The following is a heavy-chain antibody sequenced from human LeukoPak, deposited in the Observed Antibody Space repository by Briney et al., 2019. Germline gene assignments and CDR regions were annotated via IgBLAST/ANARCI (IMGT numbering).Heavy chain of an antibody. D-gene: IGHD6-6*01. Sequence: NPSETLSLTCAVYGGSFSGYYWSWIRQPPGKGLEWIGEINHSGSTSYNPSLKSRVTISVDTSKNQFSLKLSSVTAADTAVYYCARGEQLVAVFDYWGQGTLVTVSS. J-gene: IGHJ4*02. CDR3: ARGEQLVAVFDY. V-gene: IGHV4-34*01. CDR1: GGSFSGYY. CDR2: INHSGST.